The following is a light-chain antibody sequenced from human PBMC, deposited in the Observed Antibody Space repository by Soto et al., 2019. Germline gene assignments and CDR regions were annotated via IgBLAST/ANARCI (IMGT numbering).Light chain of an antibody. CDR3: QHYNYWPYT. V-gene: IGKV3-15*01. CDR2: DAS. CDR1: QSVSSN. J-gene: IGKJ2*01. Sequence: EIVITQSPATLSVSPGERATLSCRASQSVSSNLAWYQQKPGQAPRLLIYDASTRATGVPARFSGSGSGTDFTLIISSLQSEDFAVYYCQHYNYWPYTFGQGTKVDI.